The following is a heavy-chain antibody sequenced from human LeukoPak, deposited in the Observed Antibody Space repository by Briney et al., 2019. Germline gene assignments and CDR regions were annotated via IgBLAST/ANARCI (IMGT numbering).Heavy chain of an antibody. CDR2: IYYSGST. J-gene: IGHJ4*02. CDR3: ARDRPYGDYQALTFDY. D-gene: IGHD4-17*01. Sequence: SETLSLTGTVSGGSISGYYWSWIRQPPGKGLEWIGNIYYSGSTNYNPSLKSRVTISVDTSKNQFSLKLSSVTAADTAVYYCARDRPYGDYQALTFDYWGQGTLVTVSS. V-gene: IGHV4-59*12. CDR1: GGSISGYY.